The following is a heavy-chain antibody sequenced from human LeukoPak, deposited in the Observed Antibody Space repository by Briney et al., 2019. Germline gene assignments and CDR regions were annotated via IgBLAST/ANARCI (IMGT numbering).Heavy chain of an antibody. Sequence: PGGSLRLSCAASGFTFSSYWMSWVRQAPGKGLEWVASIKQDGSEKYFVDSVKGRFTISRDNAKNSLFLQMNSLRAEDTALYYCVRDRKYRIVGTTQHYFDCRGQGTLVSVSS. V-gene: IGHV3-7*01. J-gene: IGHJ4*02. CDR1: GFTFSSYW. CDR2: IKQDGSEK. D-gene: IGHD1-26*01. CDR3: VRDRKYRIVGTTQHYFDC.